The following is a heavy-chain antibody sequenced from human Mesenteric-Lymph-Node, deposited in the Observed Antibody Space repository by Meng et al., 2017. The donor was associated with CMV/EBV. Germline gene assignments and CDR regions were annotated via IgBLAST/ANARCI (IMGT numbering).Heavy chain of an antibody. CDR1: GFIFSNYG. D-gene: IGHD5-24*01. J-gene: IGHJ6*02. CDR2: INWNSARI. Sequence: GGSLRLSCAASGFIFSNYGMHWVRQAPGKGLEWVSGINWNSARIHYADSVKGRFTISRDNAKNSLYLEMNSLRSEDTALYYCAKAIGPTIMGSYGMDVWGQGTTVTVSS. CDR3: AKAIGPTIMGSYGMDV. V-gene: IGHV3-9*01.